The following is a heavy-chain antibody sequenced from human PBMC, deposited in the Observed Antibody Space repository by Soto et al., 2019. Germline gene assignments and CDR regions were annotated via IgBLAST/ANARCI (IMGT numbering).Heavy chain of an antibody. CDR2: ISSSGSTI. CDR3: ARSIRWFGPRGSSYNWFDP. D-gene: IGHD3-10*01. Sequence: GGSLRLSCAASGFTFSSYEMNWVRQAPGKGLEWVSYISSSGSTIYYADSVKGRFTISRDNAKNSLYLQMNSLRAEDTAVYYCARSIRWFGPRGSSYNWFDPWGQGTLVTV. J-gene: IGHJ5*02. V-gene: IGHV3-48*03. CDR1: GFTFSSYE.